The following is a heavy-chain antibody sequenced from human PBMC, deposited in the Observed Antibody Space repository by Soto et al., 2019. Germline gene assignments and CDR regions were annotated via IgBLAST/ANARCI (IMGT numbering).Heavy chain of an antibody. Sequence: QVQLVESGGGVVQPGRSLRLSCAASGFTFSSYGMHWVRQAPGKGLEWVAVIWYDGSNKYYADSVKGRFTIARDNSKNTLDLQMNSLRAEDTAVYYCARDEGVAGDFDYWGQGTLVTVSS. CDR3: ARDEGVAGDFDY. J-gene: IGHJ4*02. CDR2: IWYDGSNK. D-gene: IGHD6-19*01. V-gene: IGHV3-33*01. CDR1: GFTFSSYG.